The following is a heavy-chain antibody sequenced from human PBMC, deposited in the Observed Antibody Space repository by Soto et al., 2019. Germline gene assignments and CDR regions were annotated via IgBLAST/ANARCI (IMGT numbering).Heavy chain of an antibody. D-gene: IGHD4-17*01. J-gene: IGHJ4*02. Sequence: QVQLVQSGAEVKKPGASVKVSCTASGYTFTTYTMHWVRQAPGQRLEWMGWINAANGNTRYSQKFQGRVTLTRDTSAYTAYMELSSLTSEDTAVYYCTRDSPTTVTTAQHFDYWGQGTLVTVSS. CDR1: GYTFTTYT. V-gene: IGHV1-3*01. CDR3: TRDSPTTVTTAQHFDY. CDR2: INAANGNT.